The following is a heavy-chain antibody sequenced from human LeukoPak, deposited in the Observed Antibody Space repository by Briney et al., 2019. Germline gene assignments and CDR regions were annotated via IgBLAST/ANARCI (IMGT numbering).Heavy chain of an antibody. V-gene: IGHV3-48*01. Sequence: GGSLRLSCAASGFTFSTYNMNWVRQAPGKGLEWLSYISSSSVIIYHADSVKGRFTISRDNAKNSLYLQMNSLITGDTALYYCARDMRGYRRPLDHWGRGTLVTVSS. D-gene: IGHD5-12*01. CDR1: GFTFSTYN. CDR2: ISSSSVII. CDR3: ARDMRGYRRPLDH. J-gene: IGHJ4*02.